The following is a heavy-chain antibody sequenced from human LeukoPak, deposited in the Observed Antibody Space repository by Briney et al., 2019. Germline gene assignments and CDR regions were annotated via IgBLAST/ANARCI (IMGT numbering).Heavy chain of an antibody. V-gene: IGHV4-4*07. D-gene: IGHD6-6*01. CDR2: IHSSGGT. Sequence: SETLSLTCTVSGGSITSYYWTYIRQPAGKGLEWIGRIHSSGGTNYSPSLKSRVTMSLDTSKNQFSLNLSSVIAADTAIYYCAREFSGTSIAARVFDSWGQGTLVTVSS. CDR3: AREFSGTSIAARVFDS. CDR1: GGSITSYY. J-gene: IGHJ4*02.